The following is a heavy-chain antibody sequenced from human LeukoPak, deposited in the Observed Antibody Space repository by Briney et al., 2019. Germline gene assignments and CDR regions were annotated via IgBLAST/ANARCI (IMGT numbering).Heavy chain of an antibody. CDR1: GFTVSSNY. D-gene: IGHD3-10*01. V-gene: IGHV3-66*01. J-gene: IGHJ4*02. CDR2: IYSGGGNT. Sequence: GGSLRLSCAASGFTVSSNYINWVRQAPGKGLEWVSVIYSGGGNTYYADSVKGRFTISRDKSKNTLYLQMNSLRAEDTAVYYCARGLMVRGGGLLDYWGQGTLVTVSS. CDR3: ARGLMVRGGGLLDY.